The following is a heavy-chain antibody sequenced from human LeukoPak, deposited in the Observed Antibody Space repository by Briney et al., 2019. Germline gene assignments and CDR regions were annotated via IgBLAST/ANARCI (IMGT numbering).Heavy chain of an antibody. CDR1: AFTFSSYA. Sequence: GGSLRLSCAAPAFTFSSYAMSWVRQAPGKGLEWVSGISGSGGSTYYADSVKGRFTISRDNSKNTLYLQMNSLRAEGTAVYYCAKDLEMTTVTYYFDYWGQGTLVTVSS. CDR2: ISGSGGST. D-gene: IGHD4-17*01. V-gene: IGHV3-23*01. CDR3: AKDLEMTTVTYYFDY. J-gene: IGHJ4*02.